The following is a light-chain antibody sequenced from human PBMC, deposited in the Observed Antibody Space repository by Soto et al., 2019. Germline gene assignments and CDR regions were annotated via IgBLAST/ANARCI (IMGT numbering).Light chain of an antibody. CDR3: QQYNSYS. Sequence: DIHLTQSPSFLSASVGDRVTITCRPSQAVPNNMAWYQQKPGKPPKLLIYKASSLESGVPSRFSGSGSGTEFTLTISSLQPDDFAPYYCQQYNSYSFGQVTKVDIK. CDR1: QAVPNN. V-gene: IGKV1-5*03. CDR2: KAS. J-gene: IGKJ1*01.